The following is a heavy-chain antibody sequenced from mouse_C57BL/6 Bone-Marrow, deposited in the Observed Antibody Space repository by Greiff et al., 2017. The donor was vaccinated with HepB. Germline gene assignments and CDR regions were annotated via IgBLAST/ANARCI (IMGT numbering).Heavy chain of an antibody. J-gene: IGHJ3*01. CDR2: INPGSGGT. D-gene: IGHD2-5*01. V-gene: IGHV1-54*01. CDR1: GYAFTNYL. CDR3: ARSGFYSNYEAWFAY. Sequence: QVQLQQSGAELVRPGTSVKVSCKASGYAFTNYLIEWVKQRPGQGLEWIGVINPGSGGTNYNEKFKGKATLTADTSSSTAYMQLSSLTSEDSAVYFCARSGFYSNYEAWFAYWGQGTLVTVSA.